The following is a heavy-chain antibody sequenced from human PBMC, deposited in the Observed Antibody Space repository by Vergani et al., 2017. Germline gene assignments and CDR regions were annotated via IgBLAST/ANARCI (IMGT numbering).Heavy chain of an antibody. D-gene: IGHD1-26*01. CDR1: GFTFSNYA. Sequence: EVQLVESGGGLVKPGGSLRLSCAASGFTFSNYAMSWVRQAPGKGLEWVSAISGSGGSTYYAASVKGRFTISRDNSKNTLYLQMNSLRAEDTAVYYCAKVEGWELSPIDYWGQGTLVTVSS. V-gene: IGHV3-23*04. CDR3: AKVEGWELSPIDY. CDR2: ISGSGGST. J-gene: IGHJ4*02.